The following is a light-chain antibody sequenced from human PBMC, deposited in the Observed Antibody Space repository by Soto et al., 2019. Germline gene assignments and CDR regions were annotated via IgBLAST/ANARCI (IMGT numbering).Light chain of an antibody. Sequence: EIVLTQSPGTLSLSPGERATLSCRASQSVSSSYLAWYQQKPGQAPRLLIYGASSRATGIPDSFSGSGSGKEFTLTISRLEPEDFAVYYCQQYGSSPPCTFGQGTKVEIK. CDR2: GAS. V-gene: IGKV3-20*01. CDR3: QQYGSSPPCT. CDR1: QSVSSSY. J-gene: IGKJ1*01.